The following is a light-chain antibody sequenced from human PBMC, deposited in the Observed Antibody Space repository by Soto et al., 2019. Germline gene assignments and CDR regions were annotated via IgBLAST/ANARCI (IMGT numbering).Light chain of an antibody. CDR3: AAWDDSLSAYV. J-gene: IGLJ1*01. Sequence: QSVLTQPPSASGTPGQRVTISCSGSISNIASNYVYWYQHLPGTAPKLLNYRNNQRPSGVPDRFSGSKSGTSASLAISGLPSEDEADYYCAAWDDSLSAYVFGTGTKLTVL. V-gene: IGLV1-47*01. CDR1: ISNIASNY. CDR2: RNN.